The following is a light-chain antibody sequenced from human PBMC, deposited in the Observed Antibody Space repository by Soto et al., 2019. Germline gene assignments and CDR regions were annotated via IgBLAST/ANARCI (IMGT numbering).Light chain of an antibody. J-gene: IGKJ1*01. Sequence: MQISQSPSSLSASVGDSVSITCRASQSINKYLNWYQQKPGKAPKLLIYAASTLQSGVPSRFSGSGSGTDFTLTISSLQPEDFASYYCPQSSSLPRTFGQGTKVDIK. V-gene: IGKV1-39*01. CDR1: QSINKY. CDR2: AAS. CDR3: PQSSSLPRT.